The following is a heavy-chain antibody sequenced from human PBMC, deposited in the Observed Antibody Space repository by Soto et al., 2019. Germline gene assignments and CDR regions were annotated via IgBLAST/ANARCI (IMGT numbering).Heavy chain of an antibody. CDR1: GGSISGLY. V-gene: IGHV4-59*08. D-gene: IGHD6-25*01. J-gene: IGHJ6*03. CDR2: IYYSGTT. Sequence: QVQLQESGPGLVKPSETLSLTCSVSGGSISGLYWSWVRQPPGRGLEWIGWIYYSGTTNYNPSLKSRVNLSVDTSKTQFSLNLSSATAADTDIYYCARLRHHSFMDVWGNGTTVTVSS. CDR3: ARLRHHSFMDV.